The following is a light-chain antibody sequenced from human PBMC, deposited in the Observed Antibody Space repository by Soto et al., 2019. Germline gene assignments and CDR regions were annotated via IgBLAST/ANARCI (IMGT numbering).Light chain of an antibody. V-gene: IGKV3-15*01. CDR1: QTVSNN. CDR2: FAS. CDR3: QQENQGPLT. Sequence: EIVMTQSPATLSVSPGEKATLSCRASQTVSNNLAWYQQKPGHAPRLLIYFASTRATGIPARFSGSGSGTEFTLTISSLQSEDFAVYYCQQENQGPLTSGGGTKAETK. J-gene: IGKJ4*01.